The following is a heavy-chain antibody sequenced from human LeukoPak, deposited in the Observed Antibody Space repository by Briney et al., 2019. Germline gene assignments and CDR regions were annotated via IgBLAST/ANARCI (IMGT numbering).Heavy chain of an antibody. CDR1: GFTFSSSA. V-gene: IGHV3-23*01. J-gene: IGHJ4*02. Sequence: GGSLRLSCAASGFTFSSSAMSWVRQAPGKGLEWGSAISNNGGYTYYADSVQGRFTISRDNSKSTLCLQMNSLRAEDTAVYYCAKQLGYCSDGSCYFPYWGQGTLVTVSS. CDR3: AKQLGYCSDGSCYFPY. CDR2: ISNNGGYT. D-gene: IGHD2-15*01.